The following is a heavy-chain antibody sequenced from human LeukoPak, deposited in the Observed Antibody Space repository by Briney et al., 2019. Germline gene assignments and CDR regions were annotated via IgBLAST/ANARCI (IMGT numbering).Heavy chain of an antibody. Sequence: SETLSLTCTVSGGSISSYYWSWIRQPAGKGLEWIGRIHASGNSNYNPSFKSRVTMSVDTSKNQFSLNLSSVTAEDTAVYYCVRVGFVAGSDYLDYWGQGTLVTVSS. V-gene: IGHV4-4*07. CDR1: GGSISSYY. CDR2: IHASGNS. D-gene: IGHD6-19*01. CDR3: VRVGFVAGSDYLDY. J-gene: IGHJ4*02.